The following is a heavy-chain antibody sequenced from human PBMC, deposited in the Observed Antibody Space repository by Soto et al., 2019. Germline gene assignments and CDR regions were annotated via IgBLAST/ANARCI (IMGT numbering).Heavy chain of an antibody. D-gene: IGHD5-12*01. Sequence: GESLKISCRGSGYSFTSDWIAWVRQMPEKGLEWMGLIYPGDSDTRYSPPFQGQVTISADKSISTAYLQWSSLKASDTAMYYCARAGGGYIADYFDYWGQGTLVTVSS. CDR1: GYSFTSDW. CDR2: IYPGDSDT. J-gene: IGHJ4*02. CDR3: ARAGGGYIADYFDY. V-gene: IGHV5-51*01.